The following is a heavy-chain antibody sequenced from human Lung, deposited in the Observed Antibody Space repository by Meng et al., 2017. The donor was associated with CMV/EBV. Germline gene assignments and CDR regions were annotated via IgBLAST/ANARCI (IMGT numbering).Heavy chain of an antibody. J-gene: IGHJ6*02. CDR1: GTSIRSSTYY. CDR2: ISYSGNT. Sequence: SETLSLXCSLSGTSIRSSTYYWGWIRQPPGKGLEWIGSISYSGNTYYNPSLKSPVTISVDTSKNQFSLRLSSVTAADTAVYYCAREGGKGDYRDYRMYYGMDVWGQGTXVTVSS. V-gene: IGHV4-39*07. D-gene: IGHD4-11*01. CDR3: AREGGKGDYRDYRMYYGMDV.